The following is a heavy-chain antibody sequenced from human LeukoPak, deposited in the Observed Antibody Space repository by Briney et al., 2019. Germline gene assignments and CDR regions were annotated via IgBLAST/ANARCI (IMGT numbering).Heavy chain of an antibody. CDR1: GFTVNRNY. CDR2: IYSGGST. V-gene: IGHV3-66*02. Sequence: GGSLRLSCAVSGFTVNRNYMSWVRQAPGKGLERVSVIYSGGSTYYADSVKGRFTISRDNSKNTLYLQMNSLRAEDTAVYYCAREKKELLGAFDIWGQGTMVTVSS. J-gene: IGHJ3*02. CDR3: AREKKELLGAFDI. D-gene: IGHD1-26*01.